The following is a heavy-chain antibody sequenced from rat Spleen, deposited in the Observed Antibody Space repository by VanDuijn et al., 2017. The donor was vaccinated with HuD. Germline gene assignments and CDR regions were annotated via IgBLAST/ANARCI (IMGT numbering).Heavy chain of an antibody. CDR1: GFTFNNYW. V-gene: IGHV5-31*01. CDR3: TRGSTIAAISLFDY. CDR2: ITNTGGST. D-gene: IGHD1-2*01. J-gene: IGHJ2*01. Sequence: EVQLVESGGGLVQPGRSLKLSCVASGFTFNNYWMTWIRQAPGKGLEWVASITNTGGSTYYPDSVKGRFTISRDNAESTLYLQMNSLRSEDTATYYCTRGSTIAAISLFDYWGQGVMVTVSS.